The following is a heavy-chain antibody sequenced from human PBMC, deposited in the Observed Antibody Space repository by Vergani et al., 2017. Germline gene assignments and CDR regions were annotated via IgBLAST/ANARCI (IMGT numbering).Heavy chain of an antibody. CDR2: ISWNSGAV. J-gene: IGHJ6*02. D-gene: IGHD3-10*01. CDR3: ARDKAGHREGPRLXGHERGGRGYGMDV. Sequence: EVDLVESGGGLAQPGGSLRLSCEASGITFWKFGMHWVRQGPGKGLEWVSGISWNSGAVDYADSVRGRFTISRDNAKNSLFLEMNSLRFEDTAVYYCARDKAGHREGPRLXGHERGGRGYGMDVWGQGTTVTVSS. V-gene: IGHV3-9*01. CDR1: GITFWKFG.